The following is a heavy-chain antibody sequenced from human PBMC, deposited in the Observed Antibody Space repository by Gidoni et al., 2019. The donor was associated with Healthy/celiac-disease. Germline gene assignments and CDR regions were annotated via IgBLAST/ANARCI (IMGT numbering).Heavy chain of an antibody. J-gene: IGHJ6*02. CDR2: IKSKTDGRTT. Sequence: EVQLVESGGGLVKPGGSLRLSCAASGFTFSNAWLSWVRQAPGKGLEWVGRIKSKTDGRTTDYAAPVKGRFTISRDDSKNTLYLQMNSLKTEDTAVYYCTTDLGQWLRLDHYYGMDVWGQGTTVTVSS. CDR3: TTDLGQWLRLDHYYGMDV. V-gene: IGHV3-15*01. CDR1: GFTFSNAW. D-gene: IGHD5-12*01.